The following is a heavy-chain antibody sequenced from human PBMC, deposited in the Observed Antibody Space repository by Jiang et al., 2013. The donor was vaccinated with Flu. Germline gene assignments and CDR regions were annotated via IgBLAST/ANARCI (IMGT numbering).Heavy chain of an antibody. CDR3: ARHQQWLLLYTQSNWFDP. CDR2: IYYSGST. V-gene: IGHV4-39*01. CDR1: GGSISSSSYY. J-gene: IGHJ5*02. Sequence: YGSGLVKPSETLSLTCTVSGGSISSSSYYWGWIRQPPGKGLEWIGSIYYSGSTYYNPSLKSRVTISVDTSKNQFSLKLSSVTAADTAVYYCARHQQWLLLYTQSNWFDPGAREPWSPSPQ. D-gene: IGHD6-19*01.